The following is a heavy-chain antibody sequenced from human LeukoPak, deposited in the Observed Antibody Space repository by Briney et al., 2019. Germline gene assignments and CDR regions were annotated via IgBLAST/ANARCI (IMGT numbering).Heavy chain of an antibody. CDR1: GFIFNTYA. J-gene: IGHJ4*02. CDR2: IRGSGEST. Sequence: GGSLRLSCAASGFIFNTYAMSWVRQAPGKGLEWVSTIRGSGESTHYSDSVQGRFTISRDNSLYTVYLQMDSLRGDDTAVYYCAKDRISYTTSPGELSHWGQGTLVIVSS. D-gene: IGHD3-10*01. CDR3: AKDRISYTTSPGELSH. V-gene: IGHV3-23*01.